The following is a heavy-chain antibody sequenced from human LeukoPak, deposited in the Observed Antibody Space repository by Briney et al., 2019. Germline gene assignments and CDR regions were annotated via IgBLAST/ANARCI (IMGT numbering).Heavy chain of an antibody. CDR2: TSTGGGST. V-gene: IGHV3-23*01. Sequence: GGSLRLSCAASGFTFSSYSMNWVRQAPGKGLEWVSATSTGGGSTYYADSVKGRFTISRDNSKNTLDLQMKSLRAEDTAVYYCAKHSRQGLAGGFDYWGQGTLVTVSS. CDR1: GFTFSSYS. J-gene: IGHJ4*02. D-gene: IGHD6-19*01. CDR3: AKHSRQGLAGGFDY.